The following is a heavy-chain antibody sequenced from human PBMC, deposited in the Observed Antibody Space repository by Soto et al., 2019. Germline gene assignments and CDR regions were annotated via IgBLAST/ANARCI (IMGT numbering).Heavy chain of an antibody. J-gene: IGHJ6*02. CDR2: IYPGDSDT. Sequence: GESLKISCKGSGYSFTSYWIGWVRQMPGKGLEWMGIIYPGDSDTRYSPSFQGQVTISADKSISTAYLQWSSLKASDTAMYYCARLKRIVVAGAYHYHGMDVLGQGTTVTVSS. CDR1: GYSFTSYW. CDR3: ARLKRIVVAGAYHYHGMDV. D-gene: IGHD2-15*01. V-gene: IGHV5-51*01.